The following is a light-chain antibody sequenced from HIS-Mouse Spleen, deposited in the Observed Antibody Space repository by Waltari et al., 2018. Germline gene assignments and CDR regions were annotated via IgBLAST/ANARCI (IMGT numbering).Light chain of an antibody. CDR2: DVS. CDR3: CSYAGSYTGV. V-gene: IGLV2-11*01. Sequence: QSALTQPRPVSGSPGPSVTLSCTGTSSDVGGYNYLAWYQQHPGNAPKLMIYDVSKRPSGVPDRFSGSKSGNTASLTISGLQAEDEADYYCCSYAGSYTGVFGTGTKVTVL. CDR1: SSDVGGYNY. J-gene: IGLJ1*01.